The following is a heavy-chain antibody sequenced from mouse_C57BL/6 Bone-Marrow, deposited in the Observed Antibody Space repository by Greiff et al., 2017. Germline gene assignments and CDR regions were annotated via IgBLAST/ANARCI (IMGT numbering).Heavy chain of an antibody. J-gene: IGHJ1*03. Sequence: QVQLKQPGAELVMPGASVKLSCKASGYTFTSYWMHWVKQRPGQGLEWIGEIDPSDSYTNYNQKFKGKSTLTVDKSSSTAYMQLSSLTSEDSAVYYCARRRYWYFDVWGTGTTLTVSS. V-gene: IGHV1-69*01. CDR2: IDPSDSYT. CDR3: ARRRYWYFDV. CDR1: GYTFTSYW.